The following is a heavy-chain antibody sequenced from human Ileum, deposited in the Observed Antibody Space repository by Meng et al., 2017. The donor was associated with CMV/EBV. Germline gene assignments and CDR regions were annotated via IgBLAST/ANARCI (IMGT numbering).Heavy chain of an antibody. Sequence: CKASGYTFTGHYIHWVRQAPGQGLEWMGWIYPNSGGTNYAQKFQGRVAMTRETSISTAYMELSRLRSDDTAVYYCATVTYTAYDDFDYWGQGTLVTVSS. CDR1: GYTFTGHY. J-gene: IGHJ4*02. D-gene: IGHD5-12*01. V-gene: IGHV1-2*02. CDR2: IYPNSGGT. CDR3: ATVTYTAYDDFDY.